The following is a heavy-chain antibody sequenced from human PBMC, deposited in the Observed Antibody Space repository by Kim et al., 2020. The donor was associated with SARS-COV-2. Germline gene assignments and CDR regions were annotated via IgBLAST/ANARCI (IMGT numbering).Heavy chain of an antibody. CDR3: ARSGRPSGDYDFWTGYGMHV. J-gene: IGHJ6*02. D-gene: IGHD3-3*01. CDR1: KFNFSAYA. V-gene: IGHV3-64*01. Sequence: GGSLRLSCTASKFNFSAYAMHWVRQAPGKGLQYVSGISTYGGSSYHANSVNGRFTVSRDNSKNTLYLQMGSLTAEDMAVYYCARSGRPSGDYDFWTGYGMHVWGQGTAVTVSS. CDR2: ISTYGGSS.